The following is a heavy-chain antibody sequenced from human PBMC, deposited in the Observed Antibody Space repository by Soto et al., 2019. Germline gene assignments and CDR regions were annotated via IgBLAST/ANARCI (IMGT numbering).Heavy chain of an antibody. Sequence: SGPTLVNPTETLTLTCTVSGFSLSNARMGVSWIRQPPGKALEWLAHIFSNDEKSYSTSLKSRLTISKDTSKSQVVLTMTNMDPVDTATYYCARTPYSSSNYFDYWGQGTLVTVSS. CDR2: IFSNDEK. CDR1: GFSLSNARMG. J-gene: IGHJ4*02. CDR3: ARTPYSSSNYFDY. V-gene: IGHV2-26*01. D-gene: IGHD6-6*01.